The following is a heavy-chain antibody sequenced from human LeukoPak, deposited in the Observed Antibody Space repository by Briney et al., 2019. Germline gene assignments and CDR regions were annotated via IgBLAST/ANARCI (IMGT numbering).Heavy chain of an antibody. J-gene: IGHJ4*02. CDR2: VHSSGRT. CDR3: ARHPTFGTGLLDH. D-gene: IGHD3-16*01. Sequence: PSETLSLTCSGSGASVSGYYWSWIRQPPGRGLEWIGYVHSSGRTNYNPSLKSRLTISVDTSKNQISLKLNSLTAADTAIYYCARHPTFGTGLLDHWGQGTLVTVSS. CDR1: GASVSGYY. V-gene: IGHV4-59*08.